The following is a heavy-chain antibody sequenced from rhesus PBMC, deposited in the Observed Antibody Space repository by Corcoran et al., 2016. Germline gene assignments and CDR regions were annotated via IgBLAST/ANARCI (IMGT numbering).Heavy chain of an antibody. V-gene: IGHV4S11*01. Sequence: QVQLQESGPGLVKPSETLSLTCAVSGGSIGKTYWTWHRQAPGKGLEWIGYTYGSGMTYYNTHLKSRVTLSVYTDKSQCSLKLTSLTAADTAVYDCARSPSGNYYYFDLWGQVALLTVS. CDR1: GGSIGKTY. CDR3: ARSPSGNYYYFDL. J-gene: IGHJ1*01. CDR2: TYGSGMT. D-gene: IGHD4-35*01.